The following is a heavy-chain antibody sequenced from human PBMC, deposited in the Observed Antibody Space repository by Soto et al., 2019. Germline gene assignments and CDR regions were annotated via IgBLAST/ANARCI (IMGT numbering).Heavy chain of an antibody. CDR3: AKDFAIVVVPAASVFDY. J-gene: IGHJ4*02. Sequence: GGSMRLSCAAAGFTFSSYAMGWVRQAAGEGLEWVAAISGSGGSTYYADSVKGRFTISRDNSKNTLYLQMNSVRAEDTAVYYCAKDFAIVVVPAASVFDYWGQGTLVPVSS. V-gene: IGHV3-23*01. CDR1: GFTFSSYA. CDR2: ISGSGGST. D-gene: IGHD2-2*01.